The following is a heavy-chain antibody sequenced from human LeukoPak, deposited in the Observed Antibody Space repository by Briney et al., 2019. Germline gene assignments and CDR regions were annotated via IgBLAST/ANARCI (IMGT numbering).Heavy chain of an antibody. V-gene: IGHV3-30*04. Sequence: GNSLRLSRAASGFIFSNLAMHQVLQAPGKGLEWVSVISYDGSIKHYSESVKGRFTLSKDNSKNSLYLQMNSLRAEDTAVYYCARDNYGCDYWGQGTLVSVSS. CDR2: ISYDGSIK. CDR3: ARDNYGCDY. J-gene: IGHJ4*02. CDR1: GFIFSNLA. D-gene: IGHD3-10*01.